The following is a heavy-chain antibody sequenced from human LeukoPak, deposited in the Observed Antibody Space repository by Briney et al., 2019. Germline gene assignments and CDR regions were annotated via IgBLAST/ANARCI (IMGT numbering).Heavy chain of an antibody. CDR2: IKSKTDGGTT. J-gene: IGHJ3*02. D-gene: IGHD2-15*01. CDR1: GFTFSNAW. CDR3: TIEVSDIVVVVAATRFDI. V-gene: IGHV3-15*01. Sequence: GGPLRLSCAASGFTFSNAWMSWVRQAPGKGLEWGGRIKSKTDGGTTDYAAPVKGRFTISRDDSKNTLYLQMNSLKTEDTAVYYCTIEVSDIVVVVAATRFDIWGQGTMVTVSS.